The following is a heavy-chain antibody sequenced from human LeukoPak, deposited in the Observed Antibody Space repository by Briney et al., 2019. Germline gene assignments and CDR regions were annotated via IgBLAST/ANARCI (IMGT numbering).Heavy chain of an antibody. CDR2: IYSGGST. J-gene: IGHJ3*02. D-gene: IGHD3-22*01. CDR3: ARGRYDSSGYYIYDAFDM. CDR1: GFTVSAIY. Sequence: PGGSRRLSCAASGFTVSAIYMSWVRQAPGKGLEWVSVIYSGGSTYYADSVKGRFTISRDNSKNTLYLQMNSLRAVDTAVYYCARGRYDSSGYYIYDAFDMWGQGTMVTVSS. V-gene: IGHV3-53*01.